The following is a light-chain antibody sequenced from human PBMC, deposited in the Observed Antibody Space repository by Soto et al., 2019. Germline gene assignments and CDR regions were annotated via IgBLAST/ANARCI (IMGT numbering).Light chain of an antibody. CDR3: SSFTSILGL. Sequence: QSVLTQPASVSGSPGQSITISCTGAVSEVAGYTYVSWYQQHPGKGPKVIIYDVSNRPSGVSNRFSGSKSVTTASLTISGLQAEDEADYYCSSFTSILGLFGGGTKLTVL. CDR2: DVS. V-gene: IGLV2-14*03. CDR1: VSEVAGYTY. J-gene: IGLJ2*01.